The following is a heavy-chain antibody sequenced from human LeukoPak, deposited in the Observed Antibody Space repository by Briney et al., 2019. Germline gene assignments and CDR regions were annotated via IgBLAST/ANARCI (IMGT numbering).Heavy chain of an antibody. J-gene: IGHJ4*02. CDR2: ISAYNGNT. CDR3: ARDPPTTTVTTLFDY. CDR1: GYTFTSYG. Sequence: ASVKVSCKASGYTFTSYGISWVRQAPGQGLEWMGWISAYNGNTNYAQKLQGRVTMTTDTSTSTAYMELRSLRSDDTAVYYCARDPPTTTVTTLFDYWGQGTLVTVSS. V-gene: IGHV1-18*01. D-gene: IGHD4-17*01.